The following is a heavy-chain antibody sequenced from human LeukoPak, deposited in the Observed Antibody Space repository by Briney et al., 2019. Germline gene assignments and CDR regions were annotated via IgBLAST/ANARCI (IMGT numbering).Heavy chain of an antibody. CDR3: ARDSRGGYRARAFDI. Sequence: ASVKVSCKASGYTFPSYFMHWVRQAPGQGLEWMGIINPTGGSTTYAQKFQGRVTMTRDTSTSTVYMELSSLRSDDTAVYYCARDSRGGYRARAFDIWGQGTMVTVSS. CDR2: INPTGGST. J-gene: IGHJ3*02. D-gene: IGHD1-26*01. CDR1: GYTFPSYF. V-gene: IGHV1-46*01.